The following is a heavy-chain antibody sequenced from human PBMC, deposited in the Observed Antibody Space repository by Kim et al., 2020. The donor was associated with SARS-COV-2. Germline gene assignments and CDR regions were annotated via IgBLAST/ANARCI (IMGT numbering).Heavy chain of an antibody. D-gene: IGHD6-13*01. V-gene: IGHV4-59*01. CDR3: ARDHGRVYFDY. Sequence: NDHPPLKSRVTISVDTSKNQFSLKLSSVTAADTAVYYCARDHGRVYFDYWGQGTLVTVSS. J-gene: IGHJ4*02.